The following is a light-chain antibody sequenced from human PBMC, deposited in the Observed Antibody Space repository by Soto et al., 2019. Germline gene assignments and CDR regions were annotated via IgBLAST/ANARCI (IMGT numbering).Light chain of an antibody. J-gene: IGLJ1*01. CDR3: AAWHDSLNGYV. Sequence: QAFLTQPPSASGTPGQRVTISCSGSISNIGSNTVNWYQQLPGTAPKLLIYSNNQRPSGVPDRFSGSKSGTSASLAISGLQSEDEADYYCAAWHDSLNGYVFGTGTKVNVL. V-gene: IGLV1-44*01. CDR2: SNN. CDR1: ISNIGSNT.